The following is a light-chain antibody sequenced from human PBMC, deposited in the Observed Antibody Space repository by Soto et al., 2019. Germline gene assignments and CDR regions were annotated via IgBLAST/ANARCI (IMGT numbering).Light chain of an antibody. CDR1: QSVSSSY. V-gene: IGKV3-20*01. CDR3: QQYNNWRVT. J-gene: IGKJ1*01. Sequence: EIVLTQSPGTLSLSPGERATLSCRASQSVSSSYLAWYQHKPGQAPRLLIYGASSRAPGIPDRFSGSGSGTDFTLTISSLQSEDFAVYYCQQYNNWRVTFGQGTKVEIK. CDR2: GAS.